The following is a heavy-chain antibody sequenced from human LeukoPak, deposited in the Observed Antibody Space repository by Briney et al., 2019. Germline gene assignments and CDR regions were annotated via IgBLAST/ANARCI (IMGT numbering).Heavy chain of an antibody. D-gene: IGHD3-10*01. Sequence: PGRSLRPSCAASGFTFYDYAMHWVRHAPGKGLEWVSGISWNSGSIVYADSVKGRFTISRDNAKNSLYLQMNSLRAEDTALYYCAKGVPGSSSFDYWGQGTLVTVSS. CDR3: AKGVPGSSSFDY. CDR2: ISWNSGSI. V-gene: IGHV3-9*01. CDR1: GFTFYDYA. J-gene: IGHJ4*02.